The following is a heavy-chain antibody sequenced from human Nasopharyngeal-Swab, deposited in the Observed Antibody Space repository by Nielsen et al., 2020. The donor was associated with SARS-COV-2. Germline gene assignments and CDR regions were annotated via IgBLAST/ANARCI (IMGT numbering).Heavy chain of an antibody. J-gene: IGHJ5*02. CDR2: IYYSGST. CDR1: GGSISSYY. V-gene: IGHV4-59*01. Sequence: SETLSLTCTVSGGSISSYYWSWIRQPPGKGLEWIGYIYYSGSTNYNPSLKSRVTISVDTSKNQFSLKLSSVTAADTAVYYCARVGVLRYFDNWFDPRGQGTLVTVSS. CDR3: ARVGVLRYFDNWFDP. D-gene: IGHD3-9*01.